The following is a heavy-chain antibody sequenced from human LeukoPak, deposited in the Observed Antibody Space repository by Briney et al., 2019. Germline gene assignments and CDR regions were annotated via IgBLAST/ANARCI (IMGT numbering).Heavy chain of an antibody. J-gene: IGHJ5*02. CDR2: TYYRSKWYN. V-gene: IGHV6-1*01. CDR1: GDSVSSNSAA. D-gene: IGHD3-10*01. Sequence: SQTLSLTCAISGDSVSSNSAAWNWIRQSPSRGLECLGRTYYRSKWYNDYAVSVKSRITINPDTSKNQFSLQLNSVTPEDTAVYYCARSLVWFGEPAYNWFDPWGQGTLVTVSS. CDR3: ARSLVWFGEPAYNWFDP.